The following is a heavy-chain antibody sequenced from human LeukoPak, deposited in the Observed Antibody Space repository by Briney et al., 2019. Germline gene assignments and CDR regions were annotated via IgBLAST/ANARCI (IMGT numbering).Heavy chain of an antibody. D-gene: IGHD3-22*01. CDR3: ARDRYYYDSSGYSTAYYFDY. Sequence: PGGSLRLSCAASGFTFSSYAMSWVRQAPGKGLEWVSAISGSGGSTYYADSVKGRFTISRDNSKNTLYLQMNSLRAEDTAVYYCARDRYYYDSSGYSTAYYFDYWGQGTLVTVSS. J-gene: IGHJ4*02. CDR1: GFTFSSYA. V-gene: IGHV3-23*01. CDR2: ISGSGGST.